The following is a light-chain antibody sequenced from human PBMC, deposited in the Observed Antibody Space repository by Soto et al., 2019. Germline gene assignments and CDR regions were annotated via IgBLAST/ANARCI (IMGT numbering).Light chain of an antibody. CDR1: QSISSW. Sequence: DIQMTQCPSTLSASVGDRVTITCRASQSISSWLAWYQQKPGKAPKLLIYDGSSFESGVPSRFSGSGSGTEFTLTISSLQPDNFATYYCQQYDNYPLTFGGGTKVDIK. J-gene: IGKJ4*01. V-gene: IGKV1-5*01. CDR2: DGS. CDR3: QQYDNYPLT.